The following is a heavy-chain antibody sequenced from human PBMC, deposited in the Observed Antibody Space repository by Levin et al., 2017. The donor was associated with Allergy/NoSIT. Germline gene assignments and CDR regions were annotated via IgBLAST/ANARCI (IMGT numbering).Heavy chain of an antibody. CDR1: GFTFSSYS. D-gene: IGHD3-3*01. V-gene: IGHV3-21*01. Sequence: LSLTCAASGFTFSSYSMNWVRQAPGKGLEWVSSISSSSSYIYYADSVKGRFTISRDNAKNSLYLQMNSLRAEDTAVYYCARGRGDFWSGVDYYYYMDVWGKGTTVTVSS. CDR2: ISSSSSYI. J-gene: IGHJ6*03. CDR3: ARGRGDFWSGVDYYYYMDV.